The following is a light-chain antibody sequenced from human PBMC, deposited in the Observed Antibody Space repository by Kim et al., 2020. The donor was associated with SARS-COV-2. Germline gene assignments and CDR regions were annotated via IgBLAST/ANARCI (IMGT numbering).Light chain of an antibody. CDR1: QSVSSN. CDR3: QQYGNWPPWT. CDR2: GAS. V-gene: IGKV3-15*01. Sequence: SPGEGATPSCRASQSVSSNLAWYQKKPGQAPRLLIFGASTRATGVPARFSGSGSGTEFTLTISSLQSEDFAVYYCQQYGNWPPWTFGQGTKVEIK. J-gene: IGKJ1*01.